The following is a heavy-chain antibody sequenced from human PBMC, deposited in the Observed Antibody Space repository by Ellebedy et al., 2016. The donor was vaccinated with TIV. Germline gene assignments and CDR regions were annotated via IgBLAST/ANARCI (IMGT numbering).Heavy chain of an antibody. CDR1: GLTFSSHA. CDR2: VTESGGNT. J-gene: IGHJ3*01. Sequence: PGGSLRLSCAASGLTFSSHAMSWVRPAPGKGLEWVASVTESGGNTYYADSVNGRFTVSIDNSKDTLYLQMNSLRAEDTAIYYCARDPVGVGPAFDVWGQGTMVTVSS. CDR3: ARDPVGVGPAFDV. D-gene: IGHD4-23*01. V-gene: IGHV3-23*01.